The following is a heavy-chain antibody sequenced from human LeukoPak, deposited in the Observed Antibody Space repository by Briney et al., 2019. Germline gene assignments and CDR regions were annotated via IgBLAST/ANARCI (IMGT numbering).Heavy chain of an antibody. CDR2: IIPIFGTA. J-gene: IGHJ3*02. CDR3: ARTGDSGSHEDEGDDAFDI. D-gene: IGHD1-26*01. Sequence: GASVNVSCKASGGTFSSYAISWVRQAPGQGLEWMGGIIPIFGTANYAQKFQGRVTITTDESTSTAYMELSSLRSEDTAVYYCARTGDSGSHEDEGDDAFDIWGQGTMVTVSS. CDR1: GGTFSSYA. V-gene: IGHV1-69*05.